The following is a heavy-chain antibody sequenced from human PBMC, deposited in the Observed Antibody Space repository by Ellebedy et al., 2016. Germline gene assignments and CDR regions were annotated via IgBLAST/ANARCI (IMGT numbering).Heavy chain of an antibody. CDR1: GYTFTSYD. CDR2: MNPNSGNT. CDR3: AREGGGLRIVGAWSY. V-gene: IGHV1-8*01. Sequence: ASVKVSXKASGYTFTSYDINWVRQAPGQGLEWMGWMNPNSGNTGYAQKFRGRVTVTRDTSITTAYMELSSLRSEDTAMYYCAREGGGLRIVGAWSYWGQGTLVTVSS. D-gene: IGHD1-26*01. J-gene: IGHJ4*02.